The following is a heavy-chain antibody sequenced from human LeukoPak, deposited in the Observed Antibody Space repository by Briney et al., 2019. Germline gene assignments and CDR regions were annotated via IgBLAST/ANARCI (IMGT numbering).Heavy chain of an antibody. V-gene: IGHV5-51*01. CDR2: IYPGDSQT. D-gene: IGHD3-22*01. CDR1: GYSFTKYW. J-gene: IGHJ4*02. CDR3: ARCEDSSGIGLDY. Sequence: GESLKISCQGSGYSFTKYWIGWVRQTPGKGLEWMGIIYPGDSQTKYSPSFQGEVTISADRSISTAYLQWSSLKASDTAMYYCARCEDSSGIGLDYWGQGTLVTVSS.